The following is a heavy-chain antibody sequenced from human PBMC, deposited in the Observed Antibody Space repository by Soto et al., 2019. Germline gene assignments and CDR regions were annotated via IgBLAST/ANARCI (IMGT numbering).Heavy chain of an antibody. V-gene: IGHV5-51*01. D-gene: IGHD6-13*01. CDR1: GYTFPNYW. CDR2: IYPGDSDT. Sequence: GESLKISCTASGYTFPNYWIGWVRQMPGQGLEWMGIIYPGDSDTKYSPSSQGQVTITADTSISTAFLQWTSLKAADTATYYCARRGQQAGSAQYQSYIMDAWGQGTTVTVSS. CDR3: ARRGQQAGSAQYQSYIMDA. J-gene: IGHJ6*02.